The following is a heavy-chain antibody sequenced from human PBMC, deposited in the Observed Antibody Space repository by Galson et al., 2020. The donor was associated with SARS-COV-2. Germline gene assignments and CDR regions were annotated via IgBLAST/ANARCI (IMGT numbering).Heavy chain of an antibody. J-gene: IGHJ4*02. D-gene: IGHD4-17*01. CDR3: GRINAARVTIDY. Sequence: SGPTLVKPTQTLTLTCTFSVFSLSPSGLCVSWLRQPPGTALEWLARLDWDDDKYYSTSLKTRLTISKDTSNNQVVLTMTNMDPVDIATYYCGRINAARVTIDYWGQGNLVTVSS. CDR2: LDWDDDK. CDR1: VFSLSPSGLC. V-gene: IGHV2-70*11.